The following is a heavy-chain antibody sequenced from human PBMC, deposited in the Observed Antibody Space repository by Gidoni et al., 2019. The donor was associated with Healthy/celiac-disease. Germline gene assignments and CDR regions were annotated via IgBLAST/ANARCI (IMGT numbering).Heavy chain of an antibody. J-gene: IGHJ5*02. Sequence: EVQLLESGGGLVQPGGSLRLSCSASGYTFSSYAMSWVRQAPGKGLEWVSAISGSGGSTYYADSVKGRFTISRDNSKNTLYLQMNSLRAEDTAVYYCAKLPGIARAGWFDPWGQGTLVTVSS. CDR1: GYTFSSYA. V-gene: IGHV3-23*01. CDR3: AKLPGIARAGWFDP. D-gene: IGHD6-13*01. CDR2: ISGSGGST.